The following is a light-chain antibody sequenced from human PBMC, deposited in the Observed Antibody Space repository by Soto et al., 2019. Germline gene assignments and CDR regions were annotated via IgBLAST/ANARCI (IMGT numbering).Light chain of an antibody. CDR2: AAS. J-gene: IGKJ5*01. Sequence: IQTTQAPSTLSASVGDRVTITCRASQSISSWLAWYQQKPGKSPKLLIYAASSLQSGVPSRFSGSGSGTDFTLTISSLQPEDFATYYCLQDDSYPLTFGQGTRLEIK. CDR3: LQDDSYPLT. CDR1: QSISSW. V-gene: IGKV1-6*01.